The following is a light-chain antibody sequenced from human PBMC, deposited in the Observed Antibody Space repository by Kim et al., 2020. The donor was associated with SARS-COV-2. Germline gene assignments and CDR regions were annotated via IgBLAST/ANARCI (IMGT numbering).Light chain of an antibody. CDR3: QQYGTSPRT. Sequence: EIVLTQSPGTLSLSPGERATLSCRASQSVRGSYLGWYQQKPGQAPRLLIYDASRRVTGIPDRFSGSGSGTDFTLTISRLEPEDFAVYYCQQYGTSPRTFGQGTKVDIK. CDR2: DAS. CDR1: QSVRGSY. V-gene: IGKV3-20*01. J-gene: IGKJ1*01.